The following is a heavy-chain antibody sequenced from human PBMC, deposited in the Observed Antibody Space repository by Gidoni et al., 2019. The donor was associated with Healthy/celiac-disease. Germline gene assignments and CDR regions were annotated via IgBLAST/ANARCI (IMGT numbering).Heavy chain of an antibody. CDR2: ISSSSSTI. D-gene: IGHD1-26*01. V-gene: IGHV3-48*01. CDR1: GFTFSSYS. J-gene: IGHJ6*03. Sequence: EVQLVESGGGLVQPGGSLRLSCAASGFTFSSYSMNWVRQAPGKGLEWVSYISSSSSTIYYADSVKGRFTISRDNAKNSLYLQMNSLRAEDTAVYYCARCYSGSYSRHYYYMDVWGKGTTVTVSS. CDR3: ARCYSGSYSRHYYYMDV.